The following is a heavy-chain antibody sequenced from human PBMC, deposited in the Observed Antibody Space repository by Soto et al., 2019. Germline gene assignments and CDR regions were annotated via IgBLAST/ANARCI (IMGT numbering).Heavy chain of an antibody. J-gene: IGHJ4*02. V-gene: IGHV3-15*01. D-gene: IGHD2-2*01. CDR3: TTDCNYAPYD. CDR2: IKSKTDGGTT. CDR1: GFTFSNAW. Sequence: GGSLRLSCAASGFTFSNAWMSWVRQAPGKGLEWVGRIKSKTDGGTTDYAAPVKGRFTISRDDSKNTLYLQMNSLKTEDTSGDYCTTDCNYAPYDWGQGTLVTVAS.